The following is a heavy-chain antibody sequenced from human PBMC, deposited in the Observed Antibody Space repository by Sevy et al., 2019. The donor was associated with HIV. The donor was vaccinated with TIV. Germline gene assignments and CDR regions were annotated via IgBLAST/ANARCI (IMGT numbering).Heavy chain of an antibody. J-gene: IGHJ4*02. CDR1: GGSISNYF. D-gene: IGHD6-13*01. CDR2: IYYSGST. V-gene: IGHV4-59*01. CDR3: ARDSIGAVGDFDY. Sequence: SETLSLTCTVSGGSISNYFWSWIRQPPGKGLEWIGYIYYSGSTNYIPSLKSRVTILVDTSKNQFSLKLRSVTAADTAVYYCARDSIGAVGDFDYWGQGTLVTVSS.